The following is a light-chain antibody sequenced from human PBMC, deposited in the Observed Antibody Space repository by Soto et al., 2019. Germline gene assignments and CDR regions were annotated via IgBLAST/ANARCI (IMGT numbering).Light chain of an antibody. CDR2: GAS. Sequence: DIVLTHSPAFLSFPSFTPATFSFRASQSVSTNLAWFQQKPGQTHRLLVNGASTRATGIPARFSGSGSGTEFILTISSLQSEDFAVYYCQQYDIWTPKFGQGTKVDIK. CDR3: QQYDIWTPK. CDR1: QSVSTN. J-gene: IGKJ1*01. V-gene: IGKV3-15*01.